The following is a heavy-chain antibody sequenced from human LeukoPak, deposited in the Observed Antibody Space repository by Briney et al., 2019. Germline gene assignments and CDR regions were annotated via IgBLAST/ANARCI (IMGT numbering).Heavy chain of an antibody. D-gene: IGHD3-10*01. CDR2: ISGSGGST. CDR1: GFTFSSYA. CDR3: AKGGDGDYYYYGTDV. V-gene: IGHV3-23*01. J-gene: IGHJ6*02. Sequence: GGSLRLSCAASGFTFSSYAMSWVRQAPGKGLEWVSVISGSGGSTYYADSVKGRFTISRDNSKNTLYLQMNSLRAEDTAVYYCAKGGDGDYYYYGTDVWGQGTTVTVSS.